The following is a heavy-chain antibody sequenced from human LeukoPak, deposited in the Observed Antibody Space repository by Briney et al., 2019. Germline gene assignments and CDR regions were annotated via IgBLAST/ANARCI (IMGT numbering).Heavy chain of an antibody. Sequence: GGSLRLSCAASGFTFSSYAMSWVRQAPGKGLEWVSAISGSGGSTYYADSVKGRFTISRDNSKNTLYLQMNSLRAEDTAVYYCAKRGDFWSGSLWYFDYWGQGTLVTVSS. D-gene: IGHD3-3*01. CDR3: AKRGDFWSGSLWYFDY. J-gene: IGHJ4*02. CDR2: ISGSGGST. CDR1: GFTFSSYA. V-gene: IGHV3-23*01.